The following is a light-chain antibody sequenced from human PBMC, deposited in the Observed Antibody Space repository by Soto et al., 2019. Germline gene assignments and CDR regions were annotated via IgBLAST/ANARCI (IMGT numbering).Light chain of an antibody. Sequence: EIVLTQSPATLSLSPGERATLSCRASQSVSTYLAWYQQKPGPAPRLLIYDASNRAAGIPARFSGGGSGTDFTLTITSLDPEDFAVYYCQQRSDWPTFGGGTKVEIK. CDR2: DAS. CDR3: QQRSDWPT. V-gene: IGKV3-11*01. J-gene: IGKJ4*01. CDR1: QSVSTY.